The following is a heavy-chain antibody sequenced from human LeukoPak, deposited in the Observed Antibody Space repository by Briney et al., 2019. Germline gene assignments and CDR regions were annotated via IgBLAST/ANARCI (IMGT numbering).Heavy chain of an antibody. Sequence: PSETLSLTCAVYGGSFSGYYWSWIRQPPGKGLEWIGEINHSGSTNYNPSLKSRVTISVDTSKHQFSLKLSSVTAADTAVYYCARGRAYGVMFPFDYWGQGTLVTVSS. CDR2: INHSGST. V-gene: IGHV4-34*01. D-gene: IGHD3-16*01. J-gene: IGHJ4*02. CDR3: ARGRAYGVMFPFDY. CDR1: GGSFSGYY.